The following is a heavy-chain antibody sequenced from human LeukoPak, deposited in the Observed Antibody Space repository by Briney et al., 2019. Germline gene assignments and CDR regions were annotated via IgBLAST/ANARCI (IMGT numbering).Heavy chain of an antibody. Sequence: PGGSLRLSCAASGFTFSSYSMNWVRQAPGKRLEWVSSISSSSSYIYYAVSVKGRFTISRDNAKNSLYLQMNSLRAEDTAVYYCARDKYSYGPLDYGDYWGQGTLVTVSS. V-gene: IGHV3-21*01. J-gene: IGHJ4*02. CDR3: ARDKYSYGPLDYGDY. CDR2: ISSSSSYI. CDR1: GFTFSSYS. D-gene: IGHD5-18*01.